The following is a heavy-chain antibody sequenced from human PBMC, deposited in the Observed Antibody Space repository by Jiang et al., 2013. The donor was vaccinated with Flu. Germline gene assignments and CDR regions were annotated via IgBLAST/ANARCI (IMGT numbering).Heavy chain of an antibody. Sequence: KPTQTLTLTCTFSGFSLSTSGMCVSWIRQPPGKALEWLARIDWDGDEYYSTSLKTRLTISKDTSKNQVVLTMTNMDPVDTATYYCAHMAREKWSFDYWGQGTLVTVSS. V-gene: IGHV2-70*12. D-gene: IGHD2-15*01. J-gene: IGHJ4*02. CDR2: IDWDGDE. CDR3: AHMAREKWSFDY. CDR1: GFSLSTSGMC.